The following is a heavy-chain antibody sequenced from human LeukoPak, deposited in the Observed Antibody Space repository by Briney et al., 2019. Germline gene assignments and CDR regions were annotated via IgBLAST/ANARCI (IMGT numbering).Heavy chain of an antibody. CDR3: ARGERYSSSWYRYFQH. D-gene: IGHD6-13*01. Sequence: GGSLRLSCAASGFSFSSYAMHWVRQAPGKGLEWVAVISYDGSNKYYADSVKGRFTISRDNSKNTLYLQMNSLRAEDTAVYYCARGERYSSSWYRYFQHWGQGTLVTVSS. J-gene: IGHJ1*01. CDR2: ISYDGSNK. V-gene: IGHV3-30-3*01. CDR1: GFSFSSYA.